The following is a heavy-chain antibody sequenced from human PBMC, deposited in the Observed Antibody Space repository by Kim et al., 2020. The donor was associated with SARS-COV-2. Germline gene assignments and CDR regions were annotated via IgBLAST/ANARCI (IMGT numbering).Heavy chain of an antibody. D-gene: IGHD2-2*01. CDR3: AKDCRAPAAMCYYYYGMDV. CDR1: GFTFSSYA. V-gene: IGHV3-23*01. CDR2: ISGSGGST. Sequence: GGSLRLSCAASGFTFSSYAMSWVRQAPGKGLEWVSAISGSGGSTYYADSVKGRFTISRDNSKNTLYLQMNSLRAEDTAVYYCAKDCRAPAAMCYYYYGMDVWGQGTTVTVSS. J-gene: IGHJ6*02.